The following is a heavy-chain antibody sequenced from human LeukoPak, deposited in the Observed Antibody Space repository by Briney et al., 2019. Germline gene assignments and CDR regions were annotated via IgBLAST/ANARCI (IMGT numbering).Heavy chain of an antibody. J-gene: IGHJ4*02. V-gene: IGHV3-30*03. Sequence: GGSLRLSCAASGFTFSSYGMHWVRQAPGKGLEWVAVISYDGSNKYYADSVKGRFTISRDNAKNSLYLQMNSLRAEDTAVYYCARGPPMVREEGYFDYWGQGTLGTVSS. CDR1: GFTFSSYG. CDR2: ISYDGSNK. D-gene: IGHD3-10*01. CDR3: ARGPPMVREEGYFDY.